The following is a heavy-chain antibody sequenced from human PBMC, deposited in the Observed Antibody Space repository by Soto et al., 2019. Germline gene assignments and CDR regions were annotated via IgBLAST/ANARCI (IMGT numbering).Heavy chain of an antibody. CDR2: ISSSGSTI. Sequence: PGGSLRLSCAASGFTFSDYYMSWIRQAPGKGLEWVSYISSSGSTIYYADSVKGRFTISRDNAKNSLYLQMNSLGAEDTAVYYCARDRRGSYSSSWLYYYGMDVWGQGTTVTVSS. V-gene: IGHV3-11*01. D-gene: IGHD6-13*01. CDR1: GFTFSDYY. CDR3: ARDRRGSYSSSWLYYYGMDV. J-gene: IGHJ6*02.